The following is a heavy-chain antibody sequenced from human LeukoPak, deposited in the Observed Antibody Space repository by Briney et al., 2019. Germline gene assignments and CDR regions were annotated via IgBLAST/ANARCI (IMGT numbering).Heavy chain of an antibody. CDR1: GDSVSSNSAA. CDR2: TYYRSKWYY. D-gene: IGHD2-2*02. Sequence: PSQTLSLTCAISGDSVSSNSAAWNWIRQSPSRGLEWLGRTYYRSKWYYDYAVAVKSRISINPDTSKNQFSLKLSSVTAADTAVYYCARRGGYCSSTSCYTWIPNWFDPWGQGTLVTVSS. V-gene: IGHV6-1*01. CDR3: ARRGGYCSSTSCYTWIPNWFDP. J-gene: IGHJ5*02.